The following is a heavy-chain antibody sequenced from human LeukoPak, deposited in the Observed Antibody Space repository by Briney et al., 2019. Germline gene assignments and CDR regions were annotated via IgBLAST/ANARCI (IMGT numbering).Heavy chain of an antibody. CDR3: ATSYYGSGTYYNWFDP. J-gene: IGHJ5*02. D-gene: IGHD3-10*01. Sequence: SETLSLTCTVSGGSISRNYWSWIRQTPGKGLEWIGYIHSIGTTNYNPSLKSRLTISVDTSKNQFSLKLSSVTAADTAVYYCATSYYGSGTYYNWFDPWGQGTLVTVSS. CDR2: IHSIGTT. V-gene: IGHV4-59*01. CDR1: GGSISRNY.